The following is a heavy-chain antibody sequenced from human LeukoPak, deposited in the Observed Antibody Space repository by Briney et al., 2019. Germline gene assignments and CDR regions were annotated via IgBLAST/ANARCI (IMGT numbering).Heavy chain of an antibody. CDR3: ARVRVYYYYMDV. V-gene: IGHV4-34*01. CDR2: INHSGST. J-gene: IGHJ6*03. CDR1: GGSFSGYY. D-gene: IGHD3-10*01. Sequence: PSETLSLTCAVYGGSFSGYYWSWIRQPPGKGLEWIGEINHSGSTNYNPSLKSRVTISVDTSKNQFSLKLSYVTAADTAVYYCARVRVYYYYMDVWGKGTTVTVSS.